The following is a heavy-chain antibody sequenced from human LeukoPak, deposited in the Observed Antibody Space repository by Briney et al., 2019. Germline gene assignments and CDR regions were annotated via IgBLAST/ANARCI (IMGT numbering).Heavy chain of an antibody. CDR1: GFTVSSNY. Sequence: PGGSLRLSCAVSGFTVSSNYMSWVRQAPGKGLEWVSVIYSGGSTYYADSVKGRFTISRDNSKNTLYLQMNSLRAEDTAVYYCASASPEGRPRVGYFDYWGQGTLVTVSS. CDR3: ASASPEGRPRVGYFDY. V-gene: IGHV3-66*01. CDR2: IYSGGST. J-gene: IGHJ4*02. D-gene: IGHD1-14*01.